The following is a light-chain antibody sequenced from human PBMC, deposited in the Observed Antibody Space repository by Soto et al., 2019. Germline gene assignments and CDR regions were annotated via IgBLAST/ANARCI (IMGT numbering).Light chain of an antibody. V-gene: IGLV1-51*01. CDR1: SSNIGNNY. CDR2: DND. CDR3: ETWDSTLSAEL. J-gene: IGLJ2*01. Sequence: QSVLTQPPSVSAAPGQKVIISCSGSSSNIGNNYVSWYQQVPGTAPKLLIYDNDKRPSGIPDRFSGSKSGTSATLGITGLQTGDEADYYCETWDSTLSAELFGGGTKVTVL.